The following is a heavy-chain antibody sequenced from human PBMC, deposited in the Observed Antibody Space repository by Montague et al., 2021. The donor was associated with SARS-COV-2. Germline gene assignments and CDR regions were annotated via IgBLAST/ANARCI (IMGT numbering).Heavy chain of an antibody. CDR1: GSSITNSH. CDR2: SSYSGTT. V-gene: IGHV4-59*01. CDR3: ARGNDRWYH. J-gene: IGHJ1*01. Sequence: SETLSLTCSVSGSSITNSHWSWIRQPPAKGLEWIGYSSYSGTTTYSPSRKPRVTISMDTSKNNFSLRLTSVTAADTAIYYCARGNDRWYHWGQGTLVIVSS. D-gene: IGHD6-13*01.